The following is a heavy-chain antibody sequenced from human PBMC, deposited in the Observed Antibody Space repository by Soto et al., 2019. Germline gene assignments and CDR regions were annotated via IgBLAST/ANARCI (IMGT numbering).Heavy chain of an antibody. D-gene: IGHD3-3*01. CDR2: ISSSGSTI. CDR1: GFTFSDYY. CDR3: ARVLIPIDFWSGYYIYYGMDV. V-gene: IGHV3-11*01. Sequence: PGGSLRLSCAASGFTFSDYYMSWIRQAPGKGLEWVSYISSSGSTIYYADSVKGRFTISRDNAKNSLYLQMNSLRAEDTAVYYCARVLIPIDFWSGYYIYYGMDVWGQGTTVTVSS. J-gene: IGHJ6*02.